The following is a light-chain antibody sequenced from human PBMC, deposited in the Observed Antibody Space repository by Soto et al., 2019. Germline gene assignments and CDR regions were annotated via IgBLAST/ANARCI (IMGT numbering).Light chain of an antibody. CDR1: RTIDSW. CDR2: QAS. J-gene: IGKJ1*01. V-gene: IGKV1-5*03. CDR3: QQSLSHPWT. Sequence: DIQMTQSPSTLSASVGDRVTITCRASRTIDSWLAWYQQRPGKPPNLLIYQASSLEGGVPSRFRGSGSEREFTLTISSLQPEDFATYYCQQSLSHPWTFGQSTKVDI.